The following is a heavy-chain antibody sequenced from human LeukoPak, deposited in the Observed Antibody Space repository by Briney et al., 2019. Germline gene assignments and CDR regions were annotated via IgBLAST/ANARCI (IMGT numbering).Heavy chain of an antibody. CDR1: GFTFINYA. CDR2: ISGSGGST. Sequence: GGSLRLSCAASGFTFINYAMSWVRQAPGKGLEWVSAISGSGGSTDYADSVKGRFTISRDNSKNTLFLQMNSLRAEDTAVYYCANRGGNPKGSFDYWGQGTLVTVSS. V-gene: IGHV3-23*01. CDR3: ANRGGNPKGSFDY. D-gene: IGHD4-23*01. J-gene: IGHJ4*02.